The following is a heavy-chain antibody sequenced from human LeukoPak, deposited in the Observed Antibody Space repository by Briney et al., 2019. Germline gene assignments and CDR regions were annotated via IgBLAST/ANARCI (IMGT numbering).Heavy chain of an antibody. V-gene: IGHV1-2*06. CDR3: AAGGSSSSSDEFFQH. CDR2: INPNSGGT. CDR1: VYTFTGYY. Sequence: SVTVSRQSSVYTFTGYYIHWLRQAPRQGLEWMGLINPNSGGTNYAQMFQCRVNMGRDTSISTAYMELTRLRSDDTAVYYCAAGGSSSSSDEFFQHWGQGTLVTVSS. J-gene: IGHJ1*01. D-gene: IGHD6-6*01.